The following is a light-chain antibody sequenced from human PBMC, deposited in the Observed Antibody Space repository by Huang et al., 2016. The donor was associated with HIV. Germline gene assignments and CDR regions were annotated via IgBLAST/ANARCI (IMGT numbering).Light chain of an antibody. J-gene: IGKJ2*01. CDR2: WAS. V-gene: IGKV4-1*01. CDR3: QQYFISPPT. Sequence: DIVMTQSPDSLAVSLGERATINCKSSQGVLSRPSNKTDLAWYQQRPGQSPTLLIYWASTRQAGVPDRFSGSGSGTHFTLTISSLQAEDVAFYYCQQYFISPPTFGQGTKLEI. CDR1: QGVLSRPSNKTD.